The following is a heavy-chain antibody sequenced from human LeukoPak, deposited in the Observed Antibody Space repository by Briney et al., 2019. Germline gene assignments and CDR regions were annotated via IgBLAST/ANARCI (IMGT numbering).Heavy chain of an antibody. Sequence: GGSLRLSCAASGFTFSTYAMTWVRQAPGKGLEWVSAMSGTGGSTYYADSVKGRFTISRDNSKSPLYLQMHSLRAEDTALYYCATGILVPGGLYYLDFWGQGTLVTVSS. CDR1: GFTFSTYA. J-gene: IGHJ4*02. V-gene: IGHV3-23*01. CDR2: MSGTGGST. CDR3: ATGILVPGGLYYLDF. D-gene: IGHD2-2*01.